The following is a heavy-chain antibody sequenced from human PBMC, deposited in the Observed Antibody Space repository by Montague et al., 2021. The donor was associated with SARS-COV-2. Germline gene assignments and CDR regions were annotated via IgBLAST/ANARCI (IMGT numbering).Heavy chain of an antibody. CDR2: IYYSGST. CDR3: ARQPVLLWFGELFRGGGMDV. V-gene: IGHV4-39*01. J-gene: IGHJ6*02. CDR1: GGSISSSSYY. D-gene: IGHD3-10*01. Sequence: SETLSLTCTVSGGSISSSSYYWGWLRQPPGKGLEWIGSIYYSGSTYYNQSLKSRVTISVDTSKNQFSLKLSSVTAADTAVYYCARQPVLLWFGELFRGGGMDVWGQGTTVTVSS.